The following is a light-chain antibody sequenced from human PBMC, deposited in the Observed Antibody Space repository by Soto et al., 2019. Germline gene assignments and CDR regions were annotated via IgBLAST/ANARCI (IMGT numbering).Light chain of an antibody. J-gene: IGKJ2*01. V-gene: IGKV3-15*01. Sequence: EVVMTQSPATLYVSPGERVTLSCRPSQAVGYNLAWYQHKPGQAPRLLIYGASTRVTGIPTRFSGSGSGTEFTLTISSLQSEDFAIYYCQQSYTFGQGTKLEIK. CDR3: QQSYT. CDR2: GAS. CDR1: QAVGYN.